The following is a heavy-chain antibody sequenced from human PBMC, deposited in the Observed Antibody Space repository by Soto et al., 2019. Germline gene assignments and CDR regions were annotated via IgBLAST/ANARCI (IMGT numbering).Heavy chain of an antibody. J-gene: IGHJ6*02. CDR1: GFSFGDYN. Sequence: PGGSLRLSCAASGFSFGDYNMHWVRQAPGKGLEWVSLITWNGGNSYYADSVKGRFTISRDGTTESVSLQMTSLKREDTGLYFCARETLSYGSALDVWGQGTTVTVSS. V-gene: IGHV3-43*01. CDR2: ITWNGGNS. D-gene: IGHD3-16*01. CDR3: ARETLSYGSALDV.